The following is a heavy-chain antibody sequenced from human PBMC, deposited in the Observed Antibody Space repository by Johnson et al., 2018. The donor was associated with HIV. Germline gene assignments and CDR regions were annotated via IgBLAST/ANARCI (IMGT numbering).Heavy chain of an antibody. V-gene: IGHV3-11*01. CDR1: GFIFSDSY. CDR3: ARDPSRSPGAFDI. J-gene: IGHJ3*02. Sequence: QVQLVESGGGWVKPGGSLRLSCAASGFIFSDSYMSWIRQAPGKGLERLSYITASGSPIYYADSVRGRFTISRDNSKNTLYLQMNSLRADDTAVYYCARDPSRSPGAFDIWGQGTMVTVSS. CDR2: ITASGSPI.